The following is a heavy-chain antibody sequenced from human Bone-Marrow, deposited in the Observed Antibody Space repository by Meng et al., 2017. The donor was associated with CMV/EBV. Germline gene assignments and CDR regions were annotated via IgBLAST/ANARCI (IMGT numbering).Heavy chain of an antibody. V-gene: IGHV4-39*07. CDR1: GDSFRSNYF. J-gene: IGHJ1*01. Sequence: SETLSLTCTVSGDSFRSNYFWGWIRQPPGKGLEWIGTIFYTGSTYYNPSLKSRLTISSDPSKNQFSLKLTSLTAADTAVYYCARGYDILTSLWGQGTLVTVSS. D-gene: IGHD3-9*01. CDR3: ARGYDILTSL. CDR2: IFYTGST.